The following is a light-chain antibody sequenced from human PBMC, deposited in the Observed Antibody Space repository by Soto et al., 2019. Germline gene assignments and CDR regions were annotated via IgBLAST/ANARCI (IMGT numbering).Light chain of an antibody. CDR3: SSYAGSNQEV. CDR2: EVS. Sequence: QSALTQPPSASGSPGQSVTISCTGTSSDVGGYNYVSWYQQHPGKAPKLMIYEVSKRPSGVPDRFSGSKSGNTASLTVSGLHAEDEADYYCSSYAGSNQEVFGTGTKLTVL. J-gene: IGLJ1*01. CDR1: SSDVGGYNY. V-gene: IGLV2-8*01.